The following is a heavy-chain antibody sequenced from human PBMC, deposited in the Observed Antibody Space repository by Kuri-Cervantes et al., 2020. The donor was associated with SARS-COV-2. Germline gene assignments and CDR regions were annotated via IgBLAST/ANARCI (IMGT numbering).Heavy chain of an antibody. Sequence: GGSLRLSCSASGFTFSSYAMHWVRQAPGKGLKYVSAISSNGGSTYYADSVKGRFTISRDNSKNTLYLQMSSLRAEDTAVYYCVRSGAVAGTFDYWGQGTLVTVSS. V-gene: IGHV3-64D*08. CDR3: VRSGAVAGTFDY. CDR2: ISSNGGST. J-gene: IGHJ4*02. CDR1: GFTFSSYA. D-gene: IGHD6-19*01.